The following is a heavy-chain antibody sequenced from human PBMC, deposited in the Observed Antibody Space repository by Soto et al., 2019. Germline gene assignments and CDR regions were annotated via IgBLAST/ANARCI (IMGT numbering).Heavy chain of an antibody. CDR2: IYYSGST. CDR3: ARDNSRGLYAPVGYYYYGMDV. D-gene: IGHD2-8*01. CDR1: GGSISSGGYY. Sequence: QVQLQESGPGLVKPSQTLSLTCTVSGGSISSGGYYWSWIRQHPGKGLEWIGYIYYSGSTYYNPSRKSRVTRSVDTSKNQFSLKLSSVTAADTAVYYCARDNSRGLYAPVGYYYYGMDVWGQGTTVTVSS. J-gene: IGHJ6*02. V-gene: IGHV4-31*03.